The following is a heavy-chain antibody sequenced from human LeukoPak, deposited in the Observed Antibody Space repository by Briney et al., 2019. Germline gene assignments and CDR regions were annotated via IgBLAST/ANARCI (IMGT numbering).Heavy chain of an antibody. CDR3: ARHDYGDYCSY. Sequence: PSETLSLTCTVSGGSISSYYWSWIRQPPGKGLEWIGYIYYSGSTNYNPSLKSRVTVSVDTSKNQFSLKLSSVTAADTAVYYCARHDYGDYCSYWGQGTLVTVSS. V-gene: IGHV4-59*08. CDR1: GGSISSYY. CDR2: IYYSGST. J-gene: IGHJ4*02. D-gene: IGHD4-17*01.